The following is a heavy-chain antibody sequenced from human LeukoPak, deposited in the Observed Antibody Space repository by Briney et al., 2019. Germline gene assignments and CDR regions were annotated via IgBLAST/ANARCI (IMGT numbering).Heavy chain of an antibody. CDR3: ARSTSHYYYYYVDV. J-gene: IGHJ6*03. V-gene: IGHV3-74*01. CDR2: INSDGSST. Sequence: PGGSLRLSCAASGFTFSTYWMHWVRQAPGKGLVWVSRINSDGSSTTYADSVMGRFTISRDNATNTLYLQINSLRAEDTAVYYCARSTSHYYYYYVDVWGKGTTVTISS. CDR1: GFTFSTYW.